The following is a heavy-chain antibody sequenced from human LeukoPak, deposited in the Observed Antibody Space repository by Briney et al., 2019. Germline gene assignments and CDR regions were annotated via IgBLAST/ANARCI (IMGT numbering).Heavy chain of an antibody. CDR2: MNPNSGNT. V-gene: IGHV1-8*01. D-gene: IGHD3-22*01. J-gene: IGHJ5*02. Sequence: GASVKVSCKASGYTFTSYDINWVRQATGQGLEWMGWMNPNSGNTGYAQKFQGRVTMTRDTSISTAYMELSRLRSDDTAVYYCALMGTMIVVVPWGQGTLVTVSS. CDR3: ALMGTMIVVVP. CDR1: GYTFTSYD.